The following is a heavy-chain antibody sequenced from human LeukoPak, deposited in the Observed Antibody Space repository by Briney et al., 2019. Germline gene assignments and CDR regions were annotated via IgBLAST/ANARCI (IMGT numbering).Heavy chain of an antibody. Sequence: GGSLRLSCAASGFTFSSYAMSWVRQAPGKGLEWVSTISGSGDSSYYADSVKGRFTISRDNSKNTLYLQMNSLRAEDRAVYYCARCDSSGYSFFGYWGQGTLVPVSS. D-gene: IGHD3-22*01. CDR1: GFTFSSYA. CDR2: ISGSGDSS. J-gene: IGHJ4*02. CDR3: ARCDSSGYSFFGY. V-gene: IGHV3-23*01.